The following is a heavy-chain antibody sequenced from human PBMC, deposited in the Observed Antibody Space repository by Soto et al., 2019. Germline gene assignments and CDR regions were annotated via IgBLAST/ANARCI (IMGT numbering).Heavy chain of an antibody. CDR1: GDCVYSAMFY. CDR2: IYYRGNT. V-gene: IGHV4-39*01. D-gene: IGHD3-9*01. Sequence: SVPLPLRCSVSGDCVYSAMFYWGLKHQPPGKGLEWIGSIYYRGNTYYNPSLQTRVTISLDKSKSQFSLRLNSVTAADSAVYFCARLEGLATISYYFDFWGQGAQVTVSS. J-gene: IGHJ4*02. CDR3: ARLEGLATISYYFDF.